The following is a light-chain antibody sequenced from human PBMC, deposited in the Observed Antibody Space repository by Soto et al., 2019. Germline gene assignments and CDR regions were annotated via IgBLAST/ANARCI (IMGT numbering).Light chain of an antibody. J-gene: IGLJ2*01. CDR2: EGS. CDR3: CSYAGTKTFVV. Sequence: QAARTQPASVSGSPGQSITISCTGTSSDVGGYNLVSWYQHHPGKAPKLMIYEGSYRPSGVSNRFSGSKSGNTASLTISGLQAEDEADYYCCSYAGTKTFVVFGGGTKVTVL. V-gene: IGLV2-23*03. CDR1: SSDVGGYNL.